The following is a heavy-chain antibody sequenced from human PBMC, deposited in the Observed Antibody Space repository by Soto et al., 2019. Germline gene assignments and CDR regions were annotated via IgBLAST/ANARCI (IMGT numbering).Heavy chain of an antibody. Sequence: QRQLVQSGPEVKKPGTSVKVSCKASGFTFTSSAVQWVRQARGQRLEWIGWIVVGSGNTNYAQKFQERVTITRDMSISTAYMELSSLRSEDTAVYYCAAVFIVATRDWFDPWGQGTLVTVSS. CDR3: AAVFIVATRDWFDP. CDR2: IVVGSGNT. V-gene: IGHV1-58*01. D-gene: IGHD5-12*01. CDR1: GFTFTSSA. J-gene: IGHJ5*02.